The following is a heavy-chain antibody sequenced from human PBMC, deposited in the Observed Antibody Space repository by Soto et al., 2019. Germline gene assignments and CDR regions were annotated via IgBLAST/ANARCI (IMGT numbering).Heavy chain of an antibody. V-gene: IGHV1-18*01. J-gene: IGHJ4*02. Sequence: ASVKVSCKASGYTFTSYGISWVRQAPGQGPEWLGWTSAYMVTNYAQKFQGRVTMTTDTSTSTAYMELRSLRFDDTAVYYCARDSSGRAIFDSWGQGTLVTVSS. D-gene: IGHD6-19*01. CDR1: GYTFTSYG. CDR3: ARDSSGRAIFDS. CDR2: TSAYMVT.